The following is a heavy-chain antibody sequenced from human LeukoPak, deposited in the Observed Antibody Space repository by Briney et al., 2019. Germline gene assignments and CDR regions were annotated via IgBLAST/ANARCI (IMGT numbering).Heavy chain of an antibody. CDR3: ARHFEGHSYGYSDY. J-gene: IGHJ4*02. D-gene: IGHD5-18*01. Sequence: GESLKISCKGSGYSFTSYWISWVRQMPGKGLEWMGRIDPGDSYANYSPSFQGHVTISADKSISTAYLQWSSLKASDTAMYYCARHFEGHSYGYSDYWGQGTLVTVSS. V-gene: IGHV5-10-1*01. CDR1: GYSFTSYW. CDR2: IDPGDSYA.